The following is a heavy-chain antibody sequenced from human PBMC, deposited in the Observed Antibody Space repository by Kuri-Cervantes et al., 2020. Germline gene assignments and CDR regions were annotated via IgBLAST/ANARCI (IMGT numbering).Heavy chain of an antibody. V-gene: IGHV4-38-2*01. Sequence: GSLRLSCAVSGDSISSGYYWGWIRQPPGKGLEWIGNIYHSGSTYYNPSLKSRVTISVDTSKNQFSLKLSSVTAADTAVYYCARNVFSFDYWGQGTLVTVSS. J-gene: IGHJ4*02. CDR1: GDSISSGYY. CDR3: ARNVFSFDY. CDR2: IYHSGST.